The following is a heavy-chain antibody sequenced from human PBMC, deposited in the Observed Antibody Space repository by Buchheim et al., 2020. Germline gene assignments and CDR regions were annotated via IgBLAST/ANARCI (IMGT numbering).Heavy chain of an antibody. CDR3: TKDHFLWVPCIFDF. CDR1: GFTFKDFV. V-gene: IGHV3-23*01. CDR2: ISGYDGTT. Sequence: EVQLLESGGGLVHPGGSLRLSCAASGFTFKDFVMNWVRQAPGKGLEWVSSISGYDGTTYYADSVKGRFTISRDKSKGTVSLQMSGLRAEDTAVYFCTKDHFLWVPCIFDFCGQGT. J-gene: IGHJ4*02. D-gene: IGHD2-21*01.